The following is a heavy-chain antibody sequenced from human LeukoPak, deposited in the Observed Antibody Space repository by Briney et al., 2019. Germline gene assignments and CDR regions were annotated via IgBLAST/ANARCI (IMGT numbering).Heavy chain of an antibody. CDR2: IYYSGST. Sequence: SETLSLTCTVSGGSISSYYWSWIRQPPGKGLEWIGYIYYSGSTNYHPSLKSRVTISVDTSKNQFSVKLSSATAADTAVYYCARGLYHDFWSGYYTPFDYWGQGTLVTVSS. V-gene: IGHV4-59*12. J-gene: IGHJ4*02. CDR3: ARGLYHDFWSGYYTPFDY. D-gene: IGHD3-3*01. CDR1: GGSISSYY.